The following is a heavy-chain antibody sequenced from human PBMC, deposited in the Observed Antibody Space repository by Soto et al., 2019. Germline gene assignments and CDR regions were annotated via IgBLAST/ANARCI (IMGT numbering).Heavy chain of an antibody. CDR3: AHRLGDFGSQLATETFDY. D-gene: IGHD5-12*01. CDR2: IFWDDGK. V-gene: IGHV2-5*02. CDR1: GFSQTTKGVS. Sequence: SGPTLVNPTQTLTLTCSFSGFSQTTKGVSVGWIRQSPGKALEWLTLIFWDDGKRYSPSPTNRVTITKDTSKNQVVLTLTNMDPVDTGTYYCAHRLGDFGSQLATETFDYWGQGTLVTVS. J-gene: IGHJ4*02.